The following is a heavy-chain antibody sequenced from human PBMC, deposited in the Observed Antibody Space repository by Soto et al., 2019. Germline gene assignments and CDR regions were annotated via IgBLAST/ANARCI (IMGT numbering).Heavy chain of an antibody. J-gene: IGHJ3*02. Sequence: ASVKVSCKASGYTFTSYAMHWVRQAPGQRLEWMGWINAGNGNTKYSRKFQGRVTITRDTSASTAYMELSSLRSEDTAVYYCAREPLAVAGTGDAFDIWGQGTMVTVSS. V-gene: IGHV1-3*01. D-gene: IGHD6-19*01. CDR1: GYTFTSYA. CDR2: INAGNGNT. CDR3: AREPLAVAGTGDAFDI.